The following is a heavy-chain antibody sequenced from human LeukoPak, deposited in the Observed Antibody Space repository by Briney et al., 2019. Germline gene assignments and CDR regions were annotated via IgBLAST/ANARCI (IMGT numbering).Heavy chain of an antibody. CDR2: IREDGSEI. CDR1: GFTFNTCW. Sequence: GGSLRLSCVGSGFTFNTCWMNWVRQAPGKGLEWVANIREDGSEIYYLDSVKGRFTIFRDNAKNSLYLQMNGLRAEDTAVYYCARHWAHLDYWGQGTLVTVSS. V-gene: IGHV3-7*01. D-gene: IGHD7-27*01. J-gene: IGHJ4*02. CDR3: ARHWAHLDY.